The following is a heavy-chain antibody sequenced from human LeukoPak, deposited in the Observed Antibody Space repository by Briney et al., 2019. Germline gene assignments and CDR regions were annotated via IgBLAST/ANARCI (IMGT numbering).Heavy chain of an antibody. V-gene: IGHV1-18*01. D-gene: IGHD6-19*01. CDR2: ISTYNGNT. CDR1: GYTFTSYG. J-gene: IGHJ4*02. CDR3: ASTVAGGGSGDY. Sequence: ASVKVSCKASGYTFTSYGISWVRQAPGQGLEWMGWISTYNGNTHYAQKLQGRVTMTTDTSTSTAYMELRSLRSDDTAVYYCASTVAGGGSGDYWGQGTLVTVSS.